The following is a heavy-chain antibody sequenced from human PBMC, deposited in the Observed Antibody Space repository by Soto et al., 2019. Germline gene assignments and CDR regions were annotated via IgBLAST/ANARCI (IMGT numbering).Heavy chain of an antibody. CDR3: ARDQDRQQLGGNYYYILDV. D-gene: IGHD3-3*02. V-gene: IGHV1-69*12. CDR1: GGTFSTSA. Sequence: QVQLMQSGAEVKKPGSSVKVSCKASGGTFSTSAISWVRQAPGEGLEWVGGIMPIFATPDYAQKFQGRVTNSADESTATAYLDLTSLTTADTAVYYCARDQDRQQLGGNYYYILDVWGQGTAITVS. J-gene: IGHJ6*02. CDR2: IMPIFATP.